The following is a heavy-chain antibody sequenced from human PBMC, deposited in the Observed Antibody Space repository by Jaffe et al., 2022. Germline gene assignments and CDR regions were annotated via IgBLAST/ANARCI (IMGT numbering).Heavy chain of an antibody. CDR2: INTNTANP. CDR1: GYSFTKYG. Sequence: QVQLVQSGSELKKPGASVKVSCKASGYSFTKYGINWVRQAPGQGLQWMGRINTNTANPTYAQGFTGRFVFSLDTSVTTAYLQITGLKADDTAVYYCARDLGGYDYFDSWGQGSLVTVSS. V-gene: IGHV7-4-1*02. J-gene: IGHJ4*02. CDR3: ARDLGGYDYFDS. D-gene: IGHD5-12*01.